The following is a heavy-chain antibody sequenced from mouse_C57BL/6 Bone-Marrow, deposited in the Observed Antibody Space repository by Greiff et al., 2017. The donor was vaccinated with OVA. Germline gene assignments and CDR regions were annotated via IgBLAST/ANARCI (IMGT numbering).Heavy chain of an antibody. CDR2: IHPNSGST. CDR3: AREDYGNYFWAWFAY. V-gene: IGHV1-64*01. CDR1: GYTFTSYW. J-gene: IGHJ3*01. Sequence: QVQLKQPGAELVKPGASVKLSCKASGYTFTSYWMHWVKQRPGQGLEWIGMIHPNSGSTNYNEKFKSKATLTVDKSSSTAYMQLSSLTSEDSAVYYCAREDYGNYFWAWFAYWGQGTLVTVSA. D-gene: IGHD2-1*01.